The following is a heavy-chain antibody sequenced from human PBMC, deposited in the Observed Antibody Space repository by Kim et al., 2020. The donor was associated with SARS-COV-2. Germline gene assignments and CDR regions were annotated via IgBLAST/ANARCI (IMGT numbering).Heavy chain of an antibody. D-gene: IGHD6-19*01. Sequence: SETLSLTCAVYGGSFSGYYWSWIRQPPGKGLEWIGEINHSGSTNYNPSLKSRVTISVDTSKNQFSLKLSSVTAADTAVYYCARGPSQTVAGPGRGDLGLWGRGTLVTVSS. CDR1: GGSFSGYY. CDR2: INHSGST. J-gene: IGHJ2*01. V-gene: IGHV4-34*01. CDR3: ARGPSQTVAGPGRGDLGL.